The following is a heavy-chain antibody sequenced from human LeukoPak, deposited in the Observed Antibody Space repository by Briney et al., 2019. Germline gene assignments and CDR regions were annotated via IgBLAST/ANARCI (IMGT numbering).Heavy chain of an antibody. CDR1: GYTFTGYY. CDR2: INPNSGGT. CDR3: AREGGIAVAFDY. D-gene: IGHD6-19*01. J-gene: IGHJ4*02. Sequence: ASVKVSCKASGYTFTGYYMHWVRQAPGQGLEWMGWINPNSGGTNYAQKFQGRVTMTRDTSISTAYMELSRPRSDDTAVYYCAREGGIAVAFDYWGQGTLVTVSS. V-gene: IGHV1-2*02.